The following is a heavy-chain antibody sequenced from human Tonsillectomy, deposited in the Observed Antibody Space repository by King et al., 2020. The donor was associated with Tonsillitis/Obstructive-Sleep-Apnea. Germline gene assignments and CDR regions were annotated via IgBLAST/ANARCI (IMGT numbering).Heavy chain of an antibody. D-gene: IGHD5-24*01. CDR2: ISNDGSSK. J-gene: IGHJ3*01. CDR1: GFTFSTYA. CDR3: ARDLPDXXXKXDVXXV. Sequence: VQLVESGGGVVQPGRSLRLSCAASGFTFSTYAMHWVRQAPGKGLEWVAVISNDGSSKYYADSVKGRFTISRDNSKNTLYLQMNSLRVEDTAVYYCARDLPDXXXKXDVXXVXGQGTMVTVSS. V-gene: IGHV3-30*01.